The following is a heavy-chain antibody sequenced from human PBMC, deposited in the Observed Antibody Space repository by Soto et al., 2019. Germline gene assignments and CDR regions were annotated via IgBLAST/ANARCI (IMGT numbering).Heavy chain of an antibody. V-gene: IGHV1-69*05. D-gene: IGHD2-21*02. CDR2: IIPIFGTA. Sequence: SVKVSCKASGGTFSSYAISWVRQAPGQGLEWMGGIIPIFGTANYAQKFQERVTITRDMSTNTAYMELSSLRSEDTALYYCAADPYCGGDCYFDYWGQGIMVTVSS. J-gene: IGHJ4*02. CDR3: AADPYCGGDCYFDY. CDR1: GGTFSSYA.